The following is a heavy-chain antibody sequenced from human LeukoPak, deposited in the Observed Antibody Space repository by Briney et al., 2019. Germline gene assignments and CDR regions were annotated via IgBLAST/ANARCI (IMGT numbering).Heavy chain of an antibody. CDR2: IFHTGSA. D-gene: IGHD3-10*01. CDR1: GGSISSFY. V-gene: IGHV4-59*01. Sequence: PSETLSLTCSVSGGSISSFYWSWIRQPPGQGLEWIGYIFHTGSASYNPSLRSRVTMSVDTSKNQFSLRLTSVSAADTAVYYCARYGSGNTEFDYWGQGTLVTVSS. CDR3: ARYGSGNTEFDY. J-gene: IGHJ4*02.